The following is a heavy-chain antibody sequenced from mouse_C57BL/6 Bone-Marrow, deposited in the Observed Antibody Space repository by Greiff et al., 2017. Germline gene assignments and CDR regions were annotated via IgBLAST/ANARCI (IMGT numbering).Heavy chain of an antibody. V-gene: IGHV1-52*01. Sequence: QVQLQQSGAELVRPGSSVKLSCKASGYTFTSYWMHWVKQRPIQGLEWIGNIDPSDSETHYNQKFKDKATLTVDKSSSTAYMQLSSLTSEDSAVYYCARPYYYGILAYWGQGTLVTVSA. D-gene: IGHD1-1*01. J-gene: IGHJ3*01. CDR1: GYTFTSYW. CDR3: ARPYYYGILAY. CDR2: IDPSDSET.